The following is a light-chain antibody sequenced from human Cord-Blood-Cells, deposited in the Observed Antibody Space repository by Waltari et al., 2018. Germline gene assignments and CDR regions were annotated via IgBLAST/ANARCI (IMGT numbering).Light chain of an antibody. CDR1: SRDLGSYNS. CDR3: SSYTSSSTV. Sequence: QSALTQPASVSGSPGQSITISCPGPSRDLGSYNSVSWYQQHPGKAPKLMIYKVSNRPSGVSNRVSGSKSGNTASLTISGLQAEDEADYYCSSYTSSSTVFGGGTKLTVL. V-gene: IGLV2-14*01. J-gene: IGLJ3*02. CDR2: KVS.